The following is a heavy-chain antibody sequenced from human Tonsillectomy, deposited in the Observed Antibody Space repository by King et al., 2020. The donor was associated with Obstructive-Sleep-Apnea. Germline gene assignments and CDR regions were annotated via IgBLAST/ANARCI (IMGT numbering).Heavy chain of an antibody. J-gene: IGHJ4*02. CDR3: ARGHLWFGTS. CDR2: ISFDGSLK. V-gene: IGHV3-30*04. D-gene: IGHD3-10*01. Sequence: VQLVESGGGVVQPGRSLTLSCAASGFTFSSYAMHWVRQAPGKGLEWVAIISFDGSLKYYADSVKGRFTISRDNSKKTLYLQMNSLRAEDTAVFYCARGHLWFGTSWGQGTLVTVSS. CDR1: GFTFSSYA.